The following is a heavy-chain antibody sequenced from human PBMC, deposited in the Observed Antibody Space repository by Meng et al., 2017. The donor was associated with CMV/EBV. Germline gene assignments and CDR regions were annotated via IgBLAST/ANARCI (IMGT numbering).Heavy chain of an antibody. CDR3: ASPITIFGVVPRDDAFDI. Sequence: ASVKVSCKASGYTFTSYYMHWVRQAPGQGLEWMGWINPNSGGTNYAQKFQGRVTMTRDTSISTAYMELSRLRSEDTAVYYCASPITIFGVVPRDDAFDIWGQGTMVTVSS. CDR1: GYTFTSYY. D-gene: IGHD3-3*01. J-gene: IGHJ3*02. V-gene: IGHV1-2*02. CDR2: INPNSGGT.